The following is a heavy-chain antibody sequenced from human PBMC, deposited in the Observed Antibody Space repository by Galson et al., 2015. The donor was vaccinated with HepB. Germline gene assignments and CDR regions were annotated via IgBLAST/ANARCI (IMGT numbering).Heavy chain of an antibody. CDR2: INPSGGST. D-gene: IGHD3-9*01. CDR3: AGGYYDILTGSGEGWFDP. J-gene: IGHJ5*02. Sequence: SVKVSCKASGYTFTSYYMHWVRQAPGQGLEWMGIINPSGGSTSYAQKFQGRVTMARDTFTSTVYMELSSLRSEDTAVYYCAGGYYDILTGSGEGWFDPWGQGTLVTVSS. V-gene: IGHV1-46*03. CDR1: GYTFTSYY.